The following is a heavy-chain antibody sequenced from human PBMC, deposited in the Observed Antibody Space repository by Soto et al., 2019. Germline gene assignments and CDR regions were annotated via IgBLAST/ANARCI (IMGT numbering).Heavy chain of an antibody. CDR2: ISYDGSNK. CDR1: GFTFSSYV. V-gene: IGHV3-30-3*01. CDR3: ARDSSQTITYYFDY. Sequence: LRLSCAASGFTFSSYVMHWVRQAPGKGLEWVAVISYDGSNKYYADSVKGRFTISRDNSKNTLYLQMNSLRAEDTAVYYCARDSSQTITYYFDYWGQGTLVTVSS. J-gene: IGHJ4*02. D-gene: IGHD3-10*01.